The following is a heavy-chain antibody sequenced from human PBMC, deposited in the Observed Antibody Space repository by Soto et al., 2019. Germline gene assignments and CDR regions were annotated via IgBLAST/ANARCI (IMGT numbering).Heavy chain of an antibody. V-gene: IGHV4-4*02. CDR3: ARAPPRVWGQLVRFDY. D-gene: IGHD6-13*01. CDR2: IYHSGST. CDR1: GGSISSSNW. Sequence: PSETLSLTCAVSGGSISSSNWWSWVRQPPGKGLEWIGEIYHSGSTNYNPSLKSRVTISVDKSKNQFSLKLSSVTAADTAVYYCARAPPRVWGQLVRFDYWGQGTLVTVSS. J-gene: IGHJ4*02.